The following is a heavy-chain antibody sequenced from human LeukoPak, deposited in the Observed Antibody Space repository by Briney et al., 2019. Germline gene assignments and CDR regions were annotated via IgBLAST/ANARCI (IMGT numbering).Heavy chain of an antibody. J-gene: IGHJ4*02. CDR1: GFTFDDYG. CDR3: ARDPRSGSYSSFDY. V-gene: IGHV3-20*04. D-gene: IGHD1-26*01. Sequence: GGSLRLSCAASGFTFDDYGMSWVRQAPGKGLEWVSGINWNGGSTGYADSVKGRFTISRDNAKNSLYLQMNSLRAEDTALYYCARDPRSGSYSSFDYWGQGTLVTVSS. CDR2: INWNGGST.